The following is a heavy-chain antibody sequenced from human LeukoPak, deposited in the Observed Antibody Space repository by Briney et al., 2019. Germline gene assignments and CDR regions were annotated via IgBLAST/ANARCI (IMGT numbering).Heavy chain of an antibody. CDR2: ISYDGSNE. Sequence: GGSLRLSCAASGFTFSNYAIHWVRQAPGKGLEWVAVISYDGSNEYYADSVKGRFTISRDNSKNTLYLQMNSLRAEDTAVYYCAGHRGNSPYYYYYGMDVWGQGTTVTVSS. CDR3: AGHRGNSPYYYYYGMDV. CDR1: GFTFSNYA. D-gene: IGHD4-23*01. J-gene: IGHJ6*02. V-gene: IGHV3-30-3*01.